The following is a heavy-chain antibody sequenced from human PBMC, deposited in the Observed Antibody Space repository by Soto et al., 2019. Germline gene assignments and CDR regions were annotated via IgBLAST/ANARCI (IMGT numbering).Heavy chain of an antibody. CDR3: ARERYDILTGSLYGMDV. CDR2: INPNSGGT. CDR1: GYTFTGYY. D-gene: IGHD3-9*01. Sequence: ASVKVSCKASGYTFTGYYMHWVRQAPGQGLEWMGWINPNSGGTNYAQKLQGWVTMTRDTSISTAYMELSRLRSDDTAVYYCARERYDILTGSLYGMDVWGQGTTVTVSS. J-gene: IGHJ6*02. V-gene: IGHV1-2*04.